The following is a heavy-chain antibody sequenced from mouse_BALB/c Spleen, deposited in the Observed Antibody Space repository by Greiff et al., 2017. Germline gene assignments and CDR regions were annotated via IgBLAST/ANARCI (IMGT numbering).Heavy chain of an antibody. Sequence: VQLKQSGPGLVKPSQSLSLTCSVTGYSITSGYYWNWIRQFPGNKLEWMGYISYDGSNNYNPSLKNRISITRDTSKNQFFLKLNSVTTEDTATYYCARGLPFDYWGQGTTLTVSS. CDR2: ISYDGSN. D-gene: IGHD2-2*01. J-gene: IGHJ2*01. CDR1: GYSITSGYY. CDR3: ARGLPFDY. V-gene: IGHV3-6*02.